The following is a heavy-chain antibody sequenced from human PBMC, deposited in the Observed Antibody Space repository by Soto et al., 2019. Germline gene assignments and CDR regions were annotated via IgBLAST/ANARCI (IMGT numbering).Heavy chain of an antibody. Sequence: SETLSLTCTVSGGSISSYYWSWIRQPPGKGLEWIGYIYYSGSTNYNPSLKSRVTISVDTSKNQFSLKLSSVTAADTAVFYCATYHYSNFHYFDYRGQGTLVTVSS. CDR3: ATYHYSNFHYFDY. D-gene: IGHD4-4*01. CDR1: GGSISSYY. V-gene: IGHV4-59*08. J-gene: IGHJ4*02. CDR2: IYYSGST.